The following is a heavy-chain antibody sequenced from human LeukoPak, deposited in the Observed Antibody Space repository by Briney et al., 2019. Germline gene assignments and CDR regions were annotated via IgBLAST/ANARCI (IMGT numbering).Heavy chain of an antibody. V-gene: IGHV3-21*01. CDR2: ISSSSSYI. CDR3: ARGDIVVVPAANDY. Sequence: GGSLRLSCAASGFTFSSYSMNWVRQAPGKGLEWVSSISSSSSYIYYADSVKGRFTISRDNAKNSLYLQINSLRAEDTAVYYCARGDIVVVPAANDYWGQGTLVTVSS. J-gene: IGHJ4*02. D-gene: IGHD2-2*01. CDR1: GFTFSSYS.